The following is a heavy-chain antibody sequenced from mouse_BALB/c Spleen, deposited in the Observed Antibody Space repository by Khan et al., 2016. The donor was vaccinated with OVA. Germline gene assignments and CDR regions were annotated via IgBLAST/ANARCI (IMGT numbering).Heavy chain of an antibody. J-gene: IGHJ2*01. Sequence: EVQLQESGPGLVKPSQSLSLTCTVTGYSITSGYAWNWIRQFPGNKLEWMGYISYSGGPSSNPSLKSRISITRDTSKNQFFLQLNSVTTEDTATYYCARGNYYGYYFDYWGQGTTLTVSS. CDR2: ISYSGGP. CDR3: ARGNYYGYYFDY. CDR1: GYSITSGYA. V-gene: IGHV3-2*02. D-gene: IGHD1-1*01.